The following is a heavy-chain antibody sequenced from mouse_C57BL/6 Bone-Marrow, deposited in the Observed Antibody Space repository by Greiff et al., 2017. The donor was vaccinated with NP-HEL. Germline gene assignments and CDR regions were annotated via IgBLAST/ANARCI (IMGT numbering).Heavy chain of an antibody. CDR3: ARSPPLYYDYDWYCDV. D-gene: IGHD2-4*01. CDR1: GYSITSDY. Sequence: EVKLQESGPGLAKPSQTLSLTCSVTGYSITSDYWNWIRKFPGNKLEYMGYISYSGSTYYNPSLKSRISITRDTSKNQYYLQLNSVTTADTATYYCARSPPLYYDYDWYCDVGGTGTTVTVTS. V-gene: IGHV3-8*01. J-gene: IGHJ1*03. CDR2: ISYSGST.